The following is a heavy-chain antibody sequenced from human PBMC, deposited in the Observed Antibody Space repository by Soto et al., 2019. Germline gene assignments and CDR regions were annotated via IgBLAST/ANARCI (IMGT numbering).Heavy chain of an antibody. CDR3: ASPLHCSSTSCPFDY. Sequence: QVQLVQSGAEVKKPGSSVKVSCKASGGTFSSYAISWVRQAPGQGLEWMGGIIPIFGTANYAQKFQGRVTITEDESPSTAYMELSSMRSEEPAVYYCASPLHCSSTSCPFDYWGQGTLVTVSS. J-gene: IGHJ4*02. D-gene: IGHD2-2*01. CDR1: GGTFSSYA. V-gene: IGHV1-69*01. CDR2: IIPIFGTA.